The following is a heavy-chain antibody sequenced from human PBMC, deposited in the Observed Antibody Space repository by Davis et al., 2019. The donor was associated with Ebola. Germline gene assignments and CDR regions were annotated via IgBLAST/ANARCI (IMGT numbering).Heavy chain of an antibody. CDR3: ARDTRPCGGDCYDDTFDM. CDR2: IHHGGSA. Sequence: PSETLSLTCTISGVSITTYFWRWIRHSPGKGLEWIGFIHHGGSANSNPSLKNRVTFSLATSKSQVSLKMTSVTAADTAVYYCARDTRPCGGDCYDDTFDMWGQGTMVIVSS. V-gene: IGHV4-59*12. J-gene: IGHJ3*02. D-gene: IGHD2-21*01. CDR1: GVSITTYF.